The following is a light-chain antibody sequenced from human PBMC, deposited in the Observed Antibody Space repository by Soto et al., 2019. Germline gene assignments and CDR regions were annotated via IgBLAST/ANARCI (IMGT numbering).Light chain of an antibody. CDR1: SSDIGVYNY. Sequence: QSVLTQPASVSGSPGQSITFSCTGTSSDIGVYNYVSWYQQHPGKAPKLMIYEVNNRPSGVSNRFSGSKSGNTASLTISGLQAEDEAEYYCATWDESLNLLYVFGTGTKVTVL. CDR2: EVN. V-gene: IGLV2-14*01. J-gene: IGLJ1*01. CDR3: ATWDESLNLLYV.